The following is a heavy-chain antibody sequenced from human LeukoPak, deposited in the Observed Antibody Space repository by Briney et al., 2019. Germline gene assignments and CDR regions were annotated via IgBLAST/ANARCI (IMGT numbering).Heavy chain of an antibody. J-gene: IGHJ4*02. D-gene: IGHD6-19*01. CDR2: IYSGGDT. CDR3: AKERSLEIAVAGTIFDY. Sequence: GGSLRLSCVASGFSFRSYSMNWVRQAPGKGLEWVSVIYSGGDTYYADSVKGRFTISRDNSKNMIYLEMSSLKAEDTAVYYCAKERSLEIAVAGTIFDYWGQGTLVTVSS. V-gene: IGHV3-66*01. CDR1: GFSFRSYS.